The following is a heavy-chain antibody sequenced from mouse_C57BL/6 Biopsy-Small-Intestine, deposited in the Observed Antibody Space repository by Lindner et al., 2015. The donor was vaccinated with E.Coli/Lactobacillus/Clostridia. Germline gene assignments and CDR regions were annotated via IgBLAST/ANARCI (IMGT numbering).Heavy chain of an antibody. D-gene: IGHD1-1*01. CDR1: GFNIKDYY. J-gene: IGHJ2*01. CDR3: ARSGIPFDY. V-gene: IGHV14-2*01. CDR2: IDPEDGET. Sequence: EVQLQESGAELVKPGASVKLSCTASGFNIKDYYMHWVKQRTEQGLEWIGRIDPEDGETKYAPKFQGKATITADTSSNTAYLQLSSQTSEDTAVYYCARSGIPFDYWGQGTTLTVSS.